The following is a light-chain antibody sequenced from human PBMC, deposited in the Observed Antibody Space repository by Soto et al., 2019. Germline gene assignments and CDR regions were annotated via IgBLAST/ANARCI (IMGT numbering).Light chain of an antibody. Sequence: QSALTQPASVSGSPGQSITISCTGTSSDVGGYNYVSWYQQHPGKAPKLMIYDVSNRPSGVSNRFPGSKSGNTASLTISGLQAEDEADYYCSSYTGSSTDVVFGGGTKLTVL. CDR2: DVS. CDR1: SSDVGGYNY. J-gene: IGLJ2*01. CDR3: SSYTGSSTDVV. V-gene: IGLV2-14*01.